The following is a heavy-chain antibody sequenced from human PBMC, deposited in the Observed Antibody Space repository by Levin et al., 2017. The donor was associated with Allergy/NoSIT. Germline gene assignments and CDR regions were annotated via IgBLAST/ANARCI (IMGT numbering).Heavy chain of an antibody. CDR2: IIPIFGTA. CDR1: GGTFSSYA. CDR3: ARTNGGRVGATKVNYYYYYGMDV. J-gene: IGHJ6*02. Sequence: SVKVSCKASGGTFSSYAISWVRQAPGQGLEWMGGIIPIFGTANYAQKFQGRVTITADESTSTAYMELSSLRSEDTAVYYCARTNGGRVGATKVNYYYYYGMDVWGQGTTVTVSS. V-gene: IGHV1-69*13. D-gene: IGHD1-26*01.